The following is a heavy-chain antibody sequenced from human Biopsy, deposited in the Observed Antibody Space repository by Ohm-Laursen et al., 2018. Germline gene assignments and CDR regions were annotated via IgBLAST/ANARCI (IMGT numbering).Heavy chain of an antibody. CDR3: ARHFYDNFGPTPFDAFDL. CDR2: INDNGHT. J-gene: IGHJ3*01. Sequence: TLSLTCNVSGGSISSNYWSWIRQPPGQGLEWIGYINDNGHTNYNPSLKSRVTISVDTSMNQFSLKLKSVTAADTALYFCARHFYDNFGPTPFDAFDLWGQGTLVTVSA. D-gene: IGHD3-22*01. V-gene: IGHV4-59*12. CDR1: GGSISSNY.